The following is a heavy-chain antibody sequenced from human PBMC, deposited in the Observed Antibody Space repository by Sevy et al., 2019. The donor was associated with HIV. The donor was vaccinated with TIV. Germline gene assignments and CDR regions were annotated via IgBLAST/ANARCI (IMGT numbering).Heavy chain of an antibody. CDR3: ARWGSSWFNYYYYYMDV. CDR1: GYTFTSYG. V-gene: IGHV1-18*04. CDR2: ISAYNGNT. D-gene: IGHD6-13*01. J-gene: IGHJ6*03. Sequence: ASVKVSCKASGYTFTSYGISWVRQAPGQGLEWMGWISAYNGNTNYAQKLQGRVTMTTDTSTSTAYMELRSLRSDDTAVYYCARWGSSWFNYYYYYMDVWGKGTTVTVSS.